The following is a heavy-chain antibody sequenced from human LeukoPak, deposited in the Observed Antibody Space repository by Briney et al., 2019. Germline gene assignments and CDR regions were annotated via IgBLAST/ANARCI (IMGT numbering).Heavy chain of an antibody. CDR3: AKDLPDYGDYIEGY. Sequence: PGGSLRLSCAASGFTFSSFGMSWVRQAPRKRLEWVSTISGSGGIIDYADSVKGRFTFSRDNSRNMVYLQMNSLRAEDTAVYYCAKDLPDYGDYIEGYWGQGTLVTVSS. V-gene: IGHV3-23*01. CDR2: ISGSGGII. J-gene: IGHJ4*02. CDR1: GFTFSSFG. D-gene: IGHD4-17*01.